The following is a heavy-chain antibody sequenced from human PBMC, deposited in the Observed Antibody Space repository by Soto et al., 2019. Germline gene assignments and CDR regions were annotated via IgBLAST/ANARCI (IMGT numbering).Heavy chain of an antibody. CDR3: ARDSYMMTYYFDY. V-gene: IGHV3-21*06. D-gene: IGHD2-21*02. CDR2: VSSTSKSI. J-gene: IGHJ4*02. CDR1: GFSFSSYD. Sequence: PGGSLRLSCAASGFSFSSYDMFWVRQAPGKGLEWVSFVSSTSKSIYYADSVKGRFTVSRDNAKNSLYLQMNSLRVDDTAVYYCARDSYMMTYYFDYWGQGTLVTVSS.